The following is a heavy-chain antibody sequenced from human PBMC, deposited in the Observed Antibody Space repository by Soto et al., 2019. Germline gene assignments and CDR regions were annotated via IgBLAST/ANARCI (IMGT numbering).Heavy chain of an antibody. J-gene: IGHJ6*02. V-gene: IGHV1-24*01. CDR2: FDPEDGET. CDR3: ATGGGYCSSTSCYTKGMDV. Sequence: GASVKVSCKVSGYTLTELSMHWVRQAPGKGLEWMGGFDPEDGETIYAQKFQGRVTMTEDTSTDTAYMELSSLRSEDTAVYYCATGGGYCSSTSCYTKGMDVWGQGTTVTVS. D-gene: IGHD2-2*02. CDR1: GYTLTELS.